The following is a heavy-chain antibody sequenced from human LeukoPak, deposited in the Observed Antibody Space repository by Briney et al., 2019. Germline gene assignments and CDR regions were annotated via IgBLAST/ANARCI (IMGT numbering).Heavy chain of an antibody. Sequence: ASVKVSCKASGGTCSSYAISWVRQAPGQGLEWMGGIIPIFGTANCAQKFQGRVTITADDSTSTAYMQQRSPRSEYTAVYYCAGVCELWFGELLARCGWFAPWGQGTLVTVSS. CDR2: IIPIFGTA. J-gene: IGHJ5*02. D-gene: IGHD3-10*01. V-gene: IGHV1-69*13. CDR1: GGTCSSYA. CDR3: AGVCELWFGELLARCGWFAP.